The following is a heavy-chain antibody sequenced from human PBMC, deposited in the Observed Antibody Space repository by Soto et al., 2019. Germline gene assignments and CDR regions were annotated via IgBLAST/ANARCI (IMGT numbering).Heavy chain of an antibody. Sequence: SEPLSLTCTVSGGSISSYYWSWIRQPPGKGLEWIGYIYYSGSTNYNPSLKSRVTISVDTSKNQFSLKLSSVTAADTAVYYCARLEATMVRDDAFDIWGQGTMVTVSS. CDR3: ARLEATMVRDDAFDI. D-gene: IGHD3-10*01. CDR2: IYYSGST. J-gene: IGHJ3*02. V-gene: IGHV4-59*08. CDR1: GGSISSYY.